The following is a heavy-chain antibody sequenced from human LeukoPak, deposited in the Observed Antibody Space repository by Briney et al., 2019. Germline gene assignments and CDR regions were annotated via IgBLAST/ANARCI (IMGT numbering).Heavy chain of an antibody. D-gene: IGHD3-22*01. V-gene: IGHV3-23*01. CDR1: GFTFSSYG. CDR2: ISGSGGST. Sequence: GGSLRLSCAASGFTFSSYGMSWVRQAPGKGLEWVSAISGSGGSTYYADSVKGRFTISRDNAKNSLYLQMNSLRAEDTAVYYCARDHSPFTYYYDSSGYYLDYWGQGTLVTVSS. J-gene: IGHJ4*02. CDR3: ARDHSPFTYYYDSSGYYLDY.